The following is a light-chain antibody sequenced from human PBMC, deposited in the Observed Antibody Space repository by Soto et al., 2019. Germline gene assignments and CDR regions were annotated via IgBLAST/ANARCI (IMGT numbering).Light chain of an antibody. Sequence: QSALTQPASVSGSPGQSITISCTGSSSDVGSYNLVSWYQQHPGKAPRLMIYEDTKRPSGVSNRFSGSKSGNTASLAISGLQADDEADYYRCSYARSNTYTFWVFGGGTQLTVL. CDR3: CSYARSNTYTFWV. V-gene: IGLV2-23*01. J-gene: IGLJ3*02. CDR2: EDT. CDR1: SSDVGSYNL.